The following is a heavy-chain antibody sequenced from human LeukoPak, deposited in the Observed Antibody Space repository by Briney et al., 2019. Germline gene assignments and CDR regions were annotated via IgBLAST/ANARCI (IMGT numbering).Heavy chain of an antibody. CDR2: INPSGGST. Sequence: ASVKVSCKASGYTFTSYYMHWVRQAPGQGLEWMGKINPSGGSTSYAQKFQGRVTMTRDTSTSTVYMELSSLRSEDTAVYYCARGPYDYVWGSYPLNWFDPWGQGTLVTVSS. D-gene: IGHD3-16*02. V-gene: IGHV1-46*01. CDR1: GYTFTSYY. J-gene: IGHJ5*02. CDR3: ARGPYDYVWGSYPLNWFDP.